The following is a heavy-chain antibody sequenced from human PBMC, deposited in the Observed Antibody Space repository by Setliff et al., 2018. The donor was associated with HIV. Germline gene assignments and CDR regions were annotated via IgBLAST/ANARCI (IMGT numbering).Heavy chain of an antibody. V-gene: IGHV1-46*01. Sequence: EASVKVSCKTSGYAFTSFQLHWVRQAPGQGLEWLGGIVPSSGDTNYAQKFRGRVTMTRDMSTTTVYMDLNSLTSEDTAVYYCARETAGGHWDEYWGQGTLVTVPQ. J-gene: IGHJ4*02. CDR1: GYAFTSFQ. CDR3: ARETAGGHWDEY. CDR2: IVPSSGDT. D-gene: IGHD6-19*01.